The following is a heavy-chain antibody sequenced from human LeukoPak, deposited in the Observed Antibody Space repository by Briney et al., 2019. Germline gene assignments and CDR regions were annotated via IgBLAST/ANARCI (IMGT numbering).Heavy chain of an antibody. D-gene: IGHD4-23*01. CDR1: GFTFSGSA. V-gene: IGHV3-73*01. Sequence: GGSLRLSCAASGFTFSGSAIHWVRQASGKGLEWGARIKTKAESYATAYVASVKGRFTISRDDSKNTAYLQMDSLKTEDTAMYYCTRLSGGNSDSYYYGPDVWGQGTTVTVSS. CDR2: IKTKAESYAT. CDR3: TRLSGGNSDSYYYGPDV. J-gene: IGHJ6*02.